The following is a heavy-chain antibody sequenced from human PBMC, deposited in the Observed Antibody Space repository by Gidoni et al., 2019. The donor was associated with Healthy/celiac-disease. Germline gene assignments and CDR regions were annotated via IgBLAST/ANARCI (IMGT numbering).Heavy chain of an antibody. V-gene: IGHV3-64D*06. CDR1: GFTFRRYA. Sequence: EVQLVESGGGLVQPGGSLSLPCSASGFTFRRYAMPWVRQDPGKGLEYVSAISSNGVSTYYADSVKGRFTISRDNSKNTLYLQMSSLRAEDTAVYYCVKDLGDSSGYYWMDFFDYWGQGTLVTVSS. CDR2: ISSNGVST. J-gene: IGHJ4*02. D-gene: IGHD3-22*01. CDR3: VKDLGDSSGYYWMDFFDY.